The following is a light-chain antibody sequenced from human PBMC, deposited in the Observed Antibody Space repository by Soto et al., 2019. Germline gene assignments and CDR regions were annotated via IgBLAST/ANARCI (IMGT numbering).Light chain of an antibody. CDR3: QTWGTGIVI. V-gene: IGLV4-69*01. CDR1: SGHSSYA. CDR2: LNSDGSH. Sequence: QLVLTQSPSASASLGASVKLTCTLSSGHSSYAIAWHQQQPEKGPRYLMKLNSDGSHFKGDGIPDRFSGSSSGAERYLTISSLQPEDEADYYCQTWGTGIVIFGGGTKLTVL. J-gene: IGLJ2*01.